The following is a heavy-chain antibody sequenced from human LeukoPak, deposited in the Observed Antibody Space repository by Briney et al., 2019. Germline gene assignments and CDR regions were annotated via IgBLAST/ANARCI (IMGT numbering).Heavy chain of an antibody. CDR2: INPNSGGT. J-gene: IGHJ4*02. CDR3: ARDAYYYGSGSYFFDY. D-gene: IGHD3-10*01. CDR1: GYTFTGYY. V-gene: IGHV1-2*02. Sequence: GASVKVSCKASGYTFTGYYMHWVRQAPGQGLEWMGWINPNSGGTNYAQKFQGRVTMTRDTSISTAYMELSRLRSDDTAVYYCARDAYYYGSGSYFFDYWGQGTLVTVSS.